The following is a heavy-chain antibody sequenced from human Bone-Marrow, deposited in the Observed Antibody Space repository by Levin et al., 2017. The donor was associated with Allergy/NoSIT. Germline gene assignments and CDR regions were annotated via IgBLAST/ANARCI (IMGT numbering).Heavy chain of an antibody. Sequence: GGSLRLSCAASGFTFNNAWMSWFRQIPGKGLEWVCRIKSKSDGETTDYAAPVQGRFTVSRDDSNRMVYLEMNNLKTEDTGLYYCTTNYVDFWSARQGKWGPGTLVTVSS. CDR1: GFTFNNAW. CDR3: TTNYVDFWSARQGK. V-gene: IGHV3-15*01. D-gene: IGHD3-3*01. CDR2: IKSKSDGETT. J-gene: IGHJ4*02.